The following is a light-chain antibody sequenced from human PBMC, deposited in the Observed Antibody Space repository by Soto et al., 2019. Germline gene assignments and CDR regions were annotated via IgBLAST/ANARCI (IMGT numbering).Light chain of an antibody. Sequence: QSVLTQPPSASGTPGQRVTISCSGSRSSIGSNTVNWYQHLPGTAPKLLIYSNNHRPSGGPYRFSASKTGASASLAISGLQSEDEGDYYCAAWDASMGGFYVFGTGTKLTVL. CDR1: RSSIGSNT. CDR3: AAWDASMGGFYV. CDR2: SNN. J-gene: IGLJ1*01. V-gene: IGLV1-44*01.